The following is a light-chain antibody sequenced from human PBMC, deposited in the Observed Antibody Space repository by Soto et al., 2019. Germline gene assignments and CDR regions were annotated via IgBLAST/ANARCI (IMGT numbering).Light chain of an antibody. CDR3: QHSYNTPPT. CDR1: QSVTSS. J-gene: IGKJ2*01. V-gene: IGKV1-39*01. Sequence: DIQMTQSPSSLSASVGDRVTITCRASQSVTSSLARYQQKPGKAPRLLIYAAPSLQSGVPSRFSGSGSGTDFTLTISSLQPEDFATYYCQHSYNTPPTFGQGTKLEIK. CDR2: AAP.